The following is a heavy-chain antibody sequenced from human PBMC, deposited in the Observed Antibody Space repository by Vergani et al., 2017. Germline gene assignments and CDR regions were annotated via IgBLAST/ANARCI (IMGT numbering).Heavy chain of an antibody. D-gene: IGHD1-7*01. Sequence: QVQLQQWGAGLLKPSETLSLTCAVYGGSFSGYYWSWIRQPPGKGLEWIGEINHSGSTNYNPSLKSRVTISVETSKNQFSLKLSSVTAADTAVYYCARVGGGNWNYVGFDPWGQGTLVTVSS. CDR2: INHSGST. J-gene: IGHJ5*02. V-gene: IGHV4-34*01. CDR1: GGSFSGYY. CDR3: ARVGGGNWNYVGFDP.